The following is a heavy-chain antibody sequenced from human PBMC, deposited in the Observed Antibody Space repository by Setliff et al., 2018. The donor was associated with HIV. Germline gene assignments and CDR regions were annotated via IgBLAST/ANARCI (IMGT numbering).Heavy chain of an antibody. J-gene: IGHJ6*02. D-gene: IGHD3-16*01. V-gene: IGHV3-30*02. CDR3: AKVPGGYYGMDV. CDR1: GFTFSSYG. Sequence: AGGSLRLSCAASGFTFSSYGMHWVRQAPGKGLEWVAFIRYDGSNKYYADSVKGRFTISRDNSKNTLYLQMNSLRAEDTAVYYCAKVPGGYYGMDVWGQGTTVTVSS. CDR2: IRYDGSNK.